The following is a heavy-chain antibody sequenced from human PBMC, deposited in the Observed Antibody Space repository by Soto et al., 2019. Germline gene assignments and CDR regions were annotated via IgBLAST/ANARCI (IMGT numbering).Heavy chain of an antibody. CDR3: ARVRRGGRGFDP. CDR2: MNPNSGNT. J-gene: IGHJ5*02. V-gene: IGHV1-8*01. CDR1: GYTFTSYD. D-gene: IGHD3-10*01. Sequence: QVQLVQCGAEVKKPGASVKVSCKASGYTFTSYDINWVRQATGQGLEWMGCMNPNSGNTGYAQKFQGRVTMTRNTSLSTAYMELSSLRSEDTAVYYCARVRRGGRGFDPWGQGTLVTVSS.